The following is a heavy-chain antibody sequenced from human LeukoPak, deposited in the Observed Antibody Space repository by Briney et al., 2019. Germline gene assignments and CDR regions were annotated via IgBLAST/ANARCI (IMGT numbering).Heavy chain of an antibody. CDR2: IYYSGST. CDR3: ARERPLEWFAFDYYYGMDV. Sequence: PSETLSLTCAVYGGSFSGYYWSWIRQPPGKGLEWIGYIYYSGSTNYNPSLKSRVTISVDTSKNQFSLKLSSVTAADTAVYYCARERPLEWFAFDYYYGMDVWGQGTTVTVSS. CDR1: GGSFSGYY. J-gene: IGHJ6*02. V-gene: IGHV4-59*01. D-gene: IGHD3-3*01.